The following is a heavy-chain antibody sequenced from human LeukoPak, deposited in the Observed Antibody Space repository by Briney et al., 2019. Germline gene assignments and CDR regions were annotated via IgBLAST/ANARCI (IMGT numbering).Heavy chain of an antibody. J-gene: IGHJ4*02. V-gene: IGHV3-30*02. CDR3: AKMGWYYDSSGYYFDY. Sequence: GGSLRLSCAASGFTFSSYGMHWVRQAPGKGLEWVAFIRYDGSIKYYADSVKGRFTIYRDNSKNTLYLQMNSLRAEDTAMYYCAKMGWYYDSSGYYFDYWGQGTLVTVSS. CDR2: IRYDGSIK. D-gene: IGHD3-22*01. CDR1: GFTFSSYG.